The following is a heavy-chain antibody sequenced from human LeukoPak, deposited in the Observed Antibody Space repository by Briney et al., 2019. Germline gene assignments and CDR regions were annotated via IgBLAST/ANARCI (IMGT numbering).Heavy chain of an antibody. D-gene: IGHD6-19*01. CDR3: ARRDSSGWYEGWFDP. J-gene: IGHJ5*02. CDR2: IYYSGST. Sequence: SETLSLTCTVSGGSISSYYWSWIRQPPGKGLEWIGYIYYSGSTNYNPSLKSRVTISVDTSKNQFSLKLSSVTAADTAVYYCARRDSSGWYEGWFDPWGQGTLVTVSS. CDR1: GGSISSYY. V-gene: IGHV4-59*08.